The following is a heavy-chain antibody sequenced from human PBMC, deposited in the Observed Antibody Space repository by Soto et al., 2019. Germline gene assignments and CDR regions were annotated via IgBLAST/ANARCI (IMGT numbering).Heavy chain of an antibody. CDR1: GGSISSSSYY. CDR2: IFYSGST. J-gene: IGHJ4*02. CDR3: ARRYSYGHFDY. Sequence: PSETLSLTCTVSGGSISSSSYYWGWIRQPPGKGLEWIGSIFYSGSTYYNPSLKSRVTISVDTSKNQFSLKLSSVTAADTAMYYCARRYSYGHFDYWGQGTLVTVS. D-gene: IGHD5-18*01. V-gene: IGHV4-39*01.